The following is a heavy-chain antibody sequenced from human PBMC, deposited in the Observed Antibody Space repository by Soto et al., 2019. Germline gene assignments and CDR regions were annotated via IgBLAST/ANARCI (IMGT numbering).Heavy chain of an antibody. D-gene: IGHD2-21*01. CDR3: ARLCGGGYLAH. CDR2: IYWDDDK. CDR1: GFSLITSQVG. Sequence: QITVRASGPTLVKPTENLTLTCTFSGFSLITSQVGVGWIRQPPGKALEWLTLIYWDDDKRYSPSLKSRLTITKDTSNNQVVLTMTNMVPVDTATYYCARLCGGGYLAHWGQGPLVTVAS. J-gene: IGHJ4*02. V-gene: IGHV2-5*02.